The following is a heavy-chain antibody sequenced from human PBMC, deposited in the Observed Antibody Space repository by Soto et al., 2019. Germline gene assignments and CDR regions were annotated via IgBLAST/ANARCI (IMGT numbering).Heavy chain of an antibody. CDR3: ARDQRTGGLRSAED. V-gene: IGHV3-33*08. D-gene: IGHD2-15*01. CDR1: GFTFNTYG. J-gene: IGHJ3*01. CDR2: IWTDGGKK. Sequence: QGQMVQSGGGVVQPGRSLRLSCVGSGFTFNTYGMHWVRQAPGKGLEWVALIWTDGGKKHYADSVKGRFTISRNNLKSTLYLEMTTLRAEDPAGYFWARDQRTGGLRSAEDWGQGTMGSVSS.